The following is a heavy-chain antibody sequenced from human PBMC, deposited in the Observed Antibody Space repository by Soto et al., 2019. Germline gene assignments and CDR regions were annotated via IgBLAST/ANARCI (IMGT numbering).Heavy chain of an antibody. D-gene: IGHD6-19*01. CDR1: GGSINSSSYF. J-gene: IGHJ5*02. CDR2: IYYSGST. V-gene: IGHV4-39*01. Sequence: TSETRSLTCSVSGGSINSSSYFWGWVRQPPGKGLEWIGSIYYSGSTYYNPSLRSRVTISVDTSKNQFSLKLSSVTAADTAVLYCARHYSSGSRNWFDPWGQGTLVTVSS. CDR3: ARHYSSGSRNWFDP.